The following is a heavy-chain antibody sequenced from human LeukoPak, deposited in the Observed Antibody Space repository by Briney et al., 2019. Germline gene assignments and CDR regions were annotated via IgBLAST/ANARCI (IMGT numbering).Heavy chain of an antibody. J-gene: IGHJ4*02. Sequence: GRSLRLSCAASGFTFSSYGMHWVRQAPGKGLEWVAVISYDGSNKYYADSVKGRFTISRDNSKNTLYLQMNSLRGEDTAVYFCGKDLARIFDHWGQGTLVTVST. CDR1: GFTFSSYG. D-gene: IGHD2-15*01. CDR3: GKDLARIFDH. V-gene: IGHV3-30*18. CDR2: ISYDGSNK.